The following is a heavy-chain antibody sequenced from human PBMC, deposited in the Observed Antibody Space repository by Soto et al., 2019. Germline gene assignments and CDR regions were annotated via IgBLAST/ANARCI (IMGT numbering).Heavy chain of an antibody. J-gene: IGHJ3*02. CDR3: AYRRSFWSGGHEGVDI. Sequence: QITLKESGPTLVKPTQTLTLTCTFSGFSISSSGVGVGWIRQPPGKALEWLALIYRNDDQRYSASLRSRLTITKDTSKNQVVLTLTTMDPVDTATYYCAYRRSFWSGGHEGVDIWGQGTMVAVSP. D-gene: IGHD3-3*01. CDR1: GFSISSSGVG. CDR2: IYRNDDQ. V-gene: IGHV2-5*01.